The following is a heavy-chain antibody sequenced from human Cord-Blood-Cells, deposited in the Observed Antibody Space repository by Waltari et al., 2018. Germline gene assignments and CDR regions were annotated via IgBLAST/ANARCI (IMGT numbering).Heavy chain of an antibody. Sequence: EVQLVESGGGLVQPGGSLRLSCAASGFTVSSNYMSWVRQAPGKGLGWVSVIFSGGSTYDADSGKGRFTISRNNSKNPLYLQMNSLRAEDTAVYYCARGGAQFPRDAFDIWGQGTMVTVSS. CDR1: GFTVSSNY. CDR3: ARGGAQFPRDAFDI. J-gene: IGHJ3*02. V-gene: IGHV3-53*04. D-gene: IGHD2-21*01. CDR2: IFSGGST.